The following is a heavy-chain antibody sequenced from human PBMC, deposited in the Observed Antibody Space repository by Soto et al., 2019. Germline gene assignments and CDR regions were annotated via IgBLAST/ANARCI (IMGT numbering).Heavy chain of an antibody. J-gene: IGHJ6*02. V-gene: IGHV1-69*01. CDR2: FIPIFGTA. CDR3: AKGRRSYYYDSSGYPYGMDV. D-gene: IGHD3-22*01. CDR1: GGTFSSYA. Sequence: QVQLVQSGAEVKKPGSSVKVSCKASGGTFSSYAISWVRQAPGQGLEWMGGFIPIFGTANYAQKFQGRVTIPADESTSTAYMELSSLRSEDTAVYYCAKGRRSYYYDSSGYPYGMDVWGQGTTVTVSS.